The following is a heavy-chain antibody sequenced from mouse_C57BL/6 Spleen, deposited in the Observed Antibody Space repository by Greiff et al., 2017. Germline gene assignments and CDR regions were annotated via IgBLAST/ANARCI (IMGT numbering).Heavy chain of an antibody. V-gene: IGHV7-3*01. Sequence: EVQLVESGGGLVQPGGSLSLSCAASGFTFTDYYMSWVRQPPGKALEWLGFIRNKANGYTTEYSASVKGRFTISRDNSKSIRYLQMNALRAEDSATYYCARSLPPGDYFDYWGQGTTLTVSS. J-gene: IGHJ2*01. CDR1: GFTFTDYY. CDR3: ARSLPPGDYFDY. CDR2: IRNKANGYTT.